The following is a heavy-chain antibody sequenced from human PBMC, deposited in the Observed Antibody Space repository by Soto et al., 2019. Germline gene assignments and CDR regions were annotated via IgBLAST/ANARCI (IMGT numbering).Heavy chain of an antibody. CDR1: GGSISSGDYY. V-gene: IGHV4-30-4*01. Sequence: PSETLSLPCTVSGGSISSGDYYWSWIRQPPGKGLEWIGYIYYSGSTYYNPSLKSRVTISVDTSKNQFSLKLSSLTAADTAVSYCASTGAHRYYVHYYYGMAVWGQGTRVTVS. D-gene: IGHD3-10*02. CDR3: ASTGAHRYYVHYYYGMAV. J-gene: IGHJ6*02. CDR2: IYYSGST.